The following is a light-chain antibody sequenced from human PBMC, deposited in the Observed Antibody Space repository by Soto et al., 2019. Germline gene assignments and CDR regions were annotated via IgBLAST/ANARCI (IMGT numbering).Light chain of an antibody. J-gene: IGKJ1*01. V-gene: IGKV3-20*01. Sequence: EIVLTQSPGTLSLSPGERATLSCRASQSVGSVYLAWYQQKPGQAPRLLIYGASNRATGIPDRFSGSGSGTDFTLTISRLEPEDFAVYYCQVYGSSPPTWTFCQGTKVEIK. CDR3: QVYGSSPPTWT. CDR2: GAS. CDR1: QSVGSVY.